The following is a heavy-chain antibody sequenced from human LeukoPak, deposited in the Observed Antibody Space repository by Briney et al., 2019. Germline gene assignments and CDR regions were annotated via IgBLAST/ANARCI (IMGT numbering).Heavy chain of an antibody. D-gene: IGHD3-10*01. CDR2: IYTDGST. CDR3: ARQTTWFGELPTHLFDY. Sequence: SETLSLTCTVSGGSVSSGSYYWSWIRQPAGKGLEWIGRIYTDGSTSYNPSLKSRVTISVDTSKNQFSLKLSSVTAADTAVYYCARQTTWFGELPTHLFDYWGQGTLVTVSS. J-gene: IGHJ4*02. CDR1: GGSVSSGSYY. V-gene: IGHV4-61*02.